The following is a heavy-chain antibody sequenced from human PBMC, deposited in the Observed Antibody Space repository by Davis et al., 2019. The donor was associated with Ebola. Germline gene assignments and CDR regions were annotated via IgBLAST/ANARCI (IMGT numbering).Heavy chain of an antibody. CDR3: ASSSWSYYFDY. J-gene: IGHJ4*02. CDR2: ISYDGSNK. V-gene: IGHV3-30*04. D-gene: IGHD6-13*01. CDR1: GFTFSNYA. Sequence: GGSLRLSCAASGFTFSNYAMHWVRQAPGKGLEWVAVISYDGSNKYYADSVKGRFTISRDNSKNTLYLQMNSLRAEDTAVYYCASSSWSYYFDYWGQGTLVTVSS.